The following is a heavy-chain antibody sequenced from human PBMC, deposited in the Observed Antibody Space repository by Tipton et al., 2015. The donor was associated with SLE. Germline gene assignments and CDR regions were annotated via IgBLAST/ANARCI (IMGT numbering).Heavy chain of an antibody. CDR1: DASMNSYF. CDR3: AGSKVTTARDSFDI. V-gene: IGHV4-4*07. CDR2: LSLSDKN. D-gene: IGHD4-17*01. Sequence: LVKPTETLPLTCNVSDASMNSYFWNWIRQPAGKGLEWIGRLSLSDKNNYNPSLQSRVTMSVDTSKSQFSLEVRSVTATDTAVYFCAGSKVTTARDSFDIWGPGTVVVVSP. J-gene: IGHJ3*02.